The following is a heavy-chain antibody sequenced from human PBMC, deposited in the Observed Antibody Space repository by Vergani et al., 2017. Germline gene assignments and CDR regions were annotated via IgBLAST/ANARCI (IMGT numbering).Heavy chain of an antibody. CDR1: GGSISSYY. CDR3: ARAPYSGSWYGGGAEFDY. J-gene: IGHJ4*02. D-gene: IGHD6-13*01. Sequence: QVQLQESGPGLVKPSETLSLTCTVSGGSISSYYWSWIRQPPGKGLEWIGYIYYSGSTNYNPSLKSRVTISVDTSKNQFSLKLSSVTAADTAVYYWARAPYSGSWYGGGAEFDYWGQGTLVTVSS. CDR2: IYYSGST. V-gene: IGHV4-59*01.